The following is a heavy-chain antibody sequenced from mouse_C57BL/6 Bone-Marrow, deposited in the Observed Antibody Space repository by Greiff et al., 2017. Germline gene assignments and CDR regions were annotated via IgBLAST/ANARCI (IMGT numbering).Heavy chain of an antibody. CDR2: INPNNGGT. Sequence: VQLQQSGPELVKPGASVKISCKASGYTFTDYYMNWVKQSHGKSLAWIGDINPNNGGTSYNQKFKGKATLTVDKSSSTAYMEISSLTSEDSAVYYCAREAYYYGSSPAWFADWGQGTLVTVSA. J-gene: IGHJ3*01. CDR3: AREAYYYGSSPAWFAD. D-gene: IGHD1-1*01. V-gene: IGHV1-26*01. CDR1: GYTFTDYY.